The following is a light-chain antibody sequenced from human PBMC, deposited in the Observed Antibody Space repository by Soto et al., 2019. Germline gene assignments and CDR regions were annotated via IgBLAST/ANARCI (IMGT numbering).Light chain of an antibody. CDR3: QQGHSMPFT. J-gene: IGKJ3*01. CDR1: QSISSW. Sequence: TQSTKTTSTRSASGGDRVTITCRASQSISSWLAWYQHKPGKAPTLVVYAASSLQSGVPSRFSGSGSGTDFTLTISSLQPEDFATYFCQQGHSMPFTFGPGTKVDIK. V-gene: IGKV1-39*01. CDR2: AAS.